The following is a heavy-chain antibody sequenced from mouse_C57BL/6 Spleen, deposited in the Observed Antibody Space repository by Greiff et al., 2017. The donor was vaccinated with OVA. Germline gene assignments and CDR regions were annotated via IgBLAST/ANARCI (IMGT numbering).Heavy chain of an antibody. Sequence: QVQLQQPGAELVKPGASVKLSCKASGYTFTSYWMHWVKQRPGQGLEWIGMIHPNSGSTNYNEKFKSKATLTVDKSSSTAYMQLSILTSEDSAVYYCARRGNYGGYAMDYWGQGTSVTVSS. CDR1: GYTFTSYW. D-gene: IGHD2-1*01. CDR2: IHPNSGST. J-gene: IGHJ4*01. V-gene: IGHV1-64*01. CDR3: ARRGNYGGYAMDY.